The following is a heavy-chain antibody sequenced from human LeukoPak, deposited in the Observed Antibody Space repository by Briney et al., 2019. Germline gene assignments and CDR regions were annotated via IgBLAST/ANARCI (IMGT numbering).Heavy chain of an antibody. CDR3: ASPRDYYYDSSGYSPFDY. V-gene: IGHV4-39*01. CDR2: ICYSGST. J-gene: IGHJ4*02. CDR1: GGSISSSSYY. D-gene: IGHD3-22*01. Sequence: SETLSLTRTVSGGSISSSSYYWGWIRQPPGKGLEWIGSICYSGSTYYNPSLKSRVTISVDTSKNQFSLKLSSVTAADTAVYYCASPRDYYYDSSGYSPFDYWGQGTLVTVSS.